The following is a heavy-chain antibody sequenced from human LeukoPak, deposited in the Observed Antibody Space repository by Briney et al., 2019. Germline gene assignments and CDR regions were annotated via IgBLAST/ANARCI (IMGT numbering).Heavy chain of an antibody. CDR2: IGSRRDNYAT. J-gene: IGHJ4*02. CDR3: SRQTVSCHDF. D-gene: IGHD2-2*01. V-gene: IGHV3-73*01. Sequence: GGSLRLSCAASGFSLSDSHMHWVRQAPGKGLEWVGHIGSRRDNYATAYGVSVQGRFTISRDDSNNMAYLQMNSLTADDTAVYYCSRQTVSCHDFWGQGTLVTVSS. CDR1: GFSLSDSH.